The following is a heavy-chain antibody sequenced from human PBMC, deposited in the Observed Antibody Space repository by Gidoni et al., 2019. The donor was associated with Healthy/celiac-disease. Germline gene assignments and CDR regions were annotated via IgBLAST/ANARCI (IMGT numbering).Heavy chain of an antibody. D-gene: IGHD6-13*01. V-gene: IGHV1-69*01. CDR1: GGTFSSYA. Sequence: VQLVQSGAEVKKPGSSVTVSCKAYGGTFSSYAISWVRQAPGQGLEWMGGIIPIFDTANYAQRFQGRVTITADESTNTAYMELSRLRSEDTAVYYCASLRAASDYWGQGTLVTVSS. CDR2: IIPIFDTA. J-gene: IGHJ4*02. CDR3: ASLRAASDY.